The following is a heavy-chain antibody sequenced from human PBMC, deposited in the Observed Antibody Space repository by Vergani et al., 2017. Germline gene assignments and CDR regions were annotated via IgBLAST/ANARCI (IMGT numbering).Heavy chain of an antibody. CDR3: ATLPLRRRRQVAS. CDR1: GFTFSSYW. CDR2: IKQDGSEK. V-gene: IGHV3-7*01. D-gene: IGHD2-15*01. J-gene: IGHJ5*02. Sequence: EVQLVESGGGLVQPGGSLRLSCAASGFTFSSYWMSWVRQAPGKGLEWVANIKQDGSEKYYVDSVKGRFTISRDNAKNSLYLQMNSLKTEDTAVYYCATLPLRRRRQVASWGQGTLVTVSS.